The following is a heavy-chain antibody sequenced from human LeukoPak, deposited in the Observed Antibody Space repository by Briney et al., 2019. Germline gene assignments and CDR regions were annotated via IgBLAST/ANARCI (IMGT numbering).Heavy chain of an antibody. CDR3: ARGVYIAAAQYGY. V-gene: IGHV4-59*01. D-gene: IGHD6-13*01. J-gene: IGHJ4*02. Sequence: PSETLSLTCTVSGGSISSYYWSWIRQPPGKGLEWIGYIYYSGTTNYNPSLKSRVTISVDTSKNQFSLKLSSVTAADTAVYYCARGVYIAAAQYGYWGQGTLVTVSS. CDR1: GGSISSYY. CDR2: IYYSGTT.